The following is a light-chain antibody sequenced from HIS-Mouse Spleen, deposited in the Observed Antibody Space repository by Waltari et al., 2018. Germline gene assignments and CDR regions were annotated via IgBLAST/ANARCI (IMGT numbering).Light chain of an antibody. J-gene: IGLJ2*01. CDR2: EDS. Sequence: SYELTQPPSVSVSPGQTARITCSGDALPKKYADWYQQKAGQAPVLVIYEDSKRPPGIPGRFSGSSSGTMATLTISGAQVEDEADYYCYSTDSSGNHRVFGGGTKLTVL. V-gene: IGLV3-10*01. CDR1: ALPKKY. CDR3: YSTDSSGNHRV.